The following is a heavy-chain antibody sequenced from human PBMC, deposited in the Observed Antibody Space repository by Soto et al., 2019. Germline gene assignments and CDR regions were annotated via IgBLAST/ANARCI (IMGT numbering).Heavy chain of an antibody. D-gene: IGHD2-2*01. J-gene: IGHJ4*02. CDR1: GYTFTSYG. CDR3: ARAAPWGVVVPAAIMANNFDY. CDR2: ISAYNGNT. Sequence: QVQLVQSGAEVKKPGASVKVSCKASGYTFTSYGISWVRQAPGQGLEWMGWISAYNGNTNYAQKLQGRVTITRDTSASTAYMELSSLRSEDTAVYYCARAAPWGVVVPAAIMANNFDYWGQGTLVTVSS. V-gene: IGHV1-18*04.